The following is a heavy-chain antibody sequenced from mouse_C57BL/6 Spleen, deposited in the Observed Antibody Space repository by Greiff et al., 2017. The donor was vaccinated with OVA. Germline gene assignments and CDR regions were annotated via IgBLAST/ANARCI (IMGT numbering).Heavy chain of an antibody. CDR2: IYPGDGDT. D-gene: IGHD3-2*02. CDR1: GYAFSSSW. V-gene: IGHV1-82*01. J-gene: IGHJ4*01. CDR3: ARKGVSGYAMDY. Sequence: VQLQQSGPELVKPGASVKISCKASGYAFSSSWMNWVKQRPGKGLEWIGRIYPGDGDTNYNGKFKGKATLTADKSSSTAYMQLSSLTSEDSAVYFCARKGVSGYAMDYWGQGTSVTVSS.